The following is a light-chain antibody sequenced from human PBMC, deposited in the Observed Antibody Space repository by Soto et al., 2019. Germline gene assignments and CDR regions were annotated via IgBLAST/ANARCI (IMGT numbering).Light chain of an antibody. V-gene: IGLV2-14*03. CDR3: SSYTTSNTRQIV. CDR2: DVS. J-gene: IGLJ1*01. Sequence: QSALTQPASVSGSPGQSINISCTGTSSDVGGYNYVSWYQHHPGKAPKLIIYDVSNRPSGVSNPFSGSKSGNTASLTISGLQSEDEADYYCSSYTTSNTRQIVFGTGTKVNVL. CDR1: SSDVGGYNY.